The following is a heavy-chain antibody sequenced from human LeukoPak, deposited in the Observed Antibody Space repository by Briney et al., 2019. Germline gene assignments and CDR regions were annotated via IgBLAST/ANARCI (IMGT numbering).Heavy chain of an antibody. V-gene: IGHV3-23*01. CDR3: TKAGIGADGAGFLCEY. D-gene: IGHD1-1*01. J-gene: IGHJ4*02. CDR1: GFALSAYA. CDR2: ISGSGSTT. Sequence: GGSLRLSCAASGFALSAYAMSWVRQAPGKGLEWVSAISGSGSTTYYADSVRGRFTVSRDNSRNTVSLQMSSLRVEDTGIYYCTKAGIGADGAGFLCEYWGQGTLVTVSS.